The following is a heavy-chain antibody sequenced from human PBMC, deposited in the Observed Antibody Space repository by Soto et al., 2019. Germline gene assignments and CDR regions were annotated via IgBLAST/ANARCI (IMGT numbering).Heavy chain of an antibody. CDR1: GFNFNSYA. J-gene: IGHJ4*02. CDR2: IGANEDSI. Sequence: EVQLLESGGGLVQPGGSLRLSCAASGFNFNSYAMSWVRQAPGKGLEWVSNIGANEDSIYYADTVKGRFTISRDNSKNTVYQQMTGVRAEDPAVYYCTEGSNSVYWGQGALVTVSS. D-gene: IGHD1-26*01. V-gene: IGHV3-23*01. CDR3: TEGSNSVY.